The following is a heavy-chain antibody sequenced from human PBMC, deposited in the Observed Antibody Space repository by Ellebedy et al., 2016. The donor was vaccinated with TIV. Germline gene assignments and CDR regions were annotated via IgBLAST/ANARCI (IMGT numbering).Heavy chain of an antibody. Sequence: PGGSLRLSCAASGFTFGSSPMNWVRQAPGKGLEWVAVISFDGNNEYYADSVKGRFSISRDNSNNTLDLQMNSLKGEDTAVYYCARESWQYYYMDVWGKGTTVTVSS. J-gene: IGHJ6*03. V-gene: IGHV3-30*04. CDR2: ISFDGNNE. CDR3: ARESWQYYYMDV. CDR1: GFTFGSSP.